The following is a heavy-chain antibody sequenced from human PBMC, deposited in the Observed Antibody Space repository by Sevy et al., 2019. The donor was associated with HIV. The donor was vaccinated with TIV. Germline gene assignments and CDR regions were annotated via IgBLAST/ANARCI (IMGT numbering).Heavy chain of an antibody. Sequence: ASVKVSCKASGYTFTSYGISWVRQAPGHWLEWMGWISADNGNTNSAQKLQGRVTMTTDTSTSTVYMELRSLRSDDTAVYYRARVEYSSGWTFDYWGQGTLVTVSS. CDR3: ARVEYSSGWTFDY. J-gene: IGHJ4*02. V-gene: IGHV1-18*01. D-gene: IGHD6-19*01. CDR2: ISADNGNT. CDR1: GYTFTSYG.